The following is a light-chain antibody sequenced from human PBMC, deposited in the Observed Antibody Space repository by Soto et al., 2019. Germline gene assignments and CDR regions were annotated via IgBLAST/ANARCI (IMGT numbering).Light chain of an antibody. J-gene: IGLJ7*01. CDR1: SSDVGGYNY. CDR2: DVS. V-gene: IGLV2-14*01. Sequence: QSALTQPASVSGSPGQSSTISCTGTSSDVGGYNYVSWYQQHPGKAPKLIIYDVSDRPSGVSNRFSGSKSGNTASLTISGLHAEYEADYYCSSYTSTKTSVFGGRTQLTVL. CDR3: SSYTSTKTSV.